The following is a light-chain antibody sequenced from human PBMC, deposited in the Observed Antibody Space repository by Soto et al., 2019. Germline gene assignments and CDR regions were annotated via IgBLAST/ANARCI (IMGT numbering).Light chain of an antibody. V-gene: IGLV2-8*01. J-gene: IGLJ1*01. CDR1: SSDVGGYNY. CDR3: SSHAGSDNPFV. Sequence: QSALTQPPSASGSPGQSVTISCTGTSSDVGGYNYVSWYQQHPGKAPKVMIYDVNKRPSXXPDXFSGSKSGNTSSLTVAGXXXXXXXXXYCSSHAGSDNPFVFGTGTKLTVL. CDR2: DVN.